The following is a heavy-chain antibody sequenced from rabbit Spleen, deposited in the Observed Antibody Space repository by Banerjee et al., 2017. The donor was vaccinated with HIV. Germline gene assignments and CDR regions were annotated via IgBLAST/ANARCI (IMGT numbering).Heavy chain of an antibody. V-gene: IGHV1S7*01. CDR1: GFSFSGNYY. CDR2: IYVGSNDKT. Sequence: QLVESGGGLVQPGGSLKLSCTASGFSFSGNYYMCWVRQAPGKGLEWIGCIYVGSNDKTDYASWVNGRFTISSHNAQNTLYLQLNSLTAADTATYFCARGGGLWGPGTLVTVS. J-gene: IGHJ4*01. CDR3: ARGGGL.